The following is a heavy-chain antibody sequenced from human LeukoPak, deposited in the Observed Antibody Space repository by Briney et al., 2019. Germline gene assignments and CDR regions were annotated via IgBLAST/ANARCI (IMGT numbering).Heavy chain of an antibody. CDR2: INHSGST. V-gene: IGHV4-34*01. CDR3: ARRDSAIVKEEY. Sequence: PSETLSLTCAVYGGSFSGYYWSWIRQPPGKGLEWIGEINHSGSTNYNPSLKSRVTISVDTSKNQLSLKLSSVTAADTAVYYCARRDSAIVKEEYWGQGTLVTVSS. CDR1: GGSFSGYY. D-gene: IGHD1-26*01. J-gene: IGHJ4*02.